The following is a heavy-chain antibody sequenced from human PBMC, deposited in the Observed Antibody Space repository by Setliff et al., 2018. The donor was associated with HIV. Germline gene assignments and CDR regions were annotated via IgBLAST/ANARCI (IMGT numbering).Heavy chain of an antibody. CDR1: GYTFSDHY. CDR3: ARDSGTNDHFLSPYYGALDF. Sequence: GASVKVSCKSSGYTFSDHYIHRVRQAPGQGLQWMGWINPRSGVTKYAQKFQGRFIMTTDTTINTLYMELERLTSDDTALYYCARDSGTNDHFLSPYYGALDFWGLGTLVTV. V-gene: IGHV1-2*02. CDR2: INPRSGVT. J-gene: IGHJ4*02. D-gene: IGHD3-3*02.